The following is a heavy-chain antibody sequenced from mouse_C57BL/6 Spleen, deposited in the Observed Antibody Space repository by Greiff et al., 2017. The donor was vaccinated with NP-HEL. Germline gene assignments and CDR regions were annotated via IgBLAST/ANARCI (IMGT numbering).Heavy chain of an antibody. J-gene: IGHJ1*03. V-gene: IGHV1-82*01. CDR3: AIGYYYGSSYWYFDG. D-gene: IGHD1-1*01. CDR2: IYPGDGDT. Sequence: QVQLQQSGPELVKPGASVKISCKASGYAFSSSWMNWVKQRPGKGLEWIGRIYPGDGDTNYNGKFKGKATLTADKSSSTAYMQLSSLTSEDSAVYFCAIGYYYGSSYWYFDGWGTGTTVTVSA. CDR1: GYAFSSSW.